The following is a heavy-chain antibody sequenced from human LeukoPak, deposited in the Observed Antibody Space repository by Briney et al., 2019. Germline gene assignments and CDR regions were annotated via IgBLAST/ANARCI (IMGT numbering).Heavy chain of an antibody. CDR1: GFTFSSYW. CDR3: ARTPSSGSTVHFDY. V-gene: IGHV3-74*01. Sequence: PGGSLRLSCAASGFTFSSYWMHWVRQAPGKGLVWVSRINSDGSSTSYADSVKGRFTISRDNAKNTLYLQMNSLRAEDTAVYYCARTPSSGSTVHFDYWGQGTLVTVSS. D-gene: IGHD1-26*01. CDR2: INSDGSST. J-gene: IGHJ4*02.